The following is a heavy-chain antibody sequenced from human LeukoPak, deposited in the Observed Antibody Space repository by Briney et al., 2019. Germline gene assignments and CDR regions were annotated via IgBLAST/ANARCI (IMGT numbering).Heavy chain of an antibody. CDR2: INPNSGGT. J-gene: IGHJ5*02. D-gene: IGHD3-10*01. V-gene: IGHV1-2*02. Sequence: ASVKVSCKASGYTFTGYYMHWVRQAPGQGLEWMGWINPNSGGTNYAQKFQGRVTMTRDTSISTAYMELSRLRSDDTAVYYCARAYYYGSGSYYNRPNWFDPWGQGTLVTISS. CDR3: ARAYYYGSGSYYNRPNWFDP. CDR1: GYTFTGYY.